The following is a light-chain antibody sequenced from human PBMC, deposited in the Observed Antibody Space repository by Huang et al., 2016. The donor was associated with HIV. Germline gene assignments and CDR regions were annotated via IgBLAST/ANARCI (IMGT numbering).Light chain of an antibody. V-gene: IGKV3-15*01. Sequence: IVMTQSPATLSVSPGERATLSCRASQSVSSNLAWDQQKPGQAPRLLIYGASTRATGIPARLSVSGSGTEFTLTINSLQSEDVAVYYCQQYNNWLSLTFGGGTKVEIK. J-gene: IGKJ4*02. CDR1: QSVSSN. CDR2: GAS. CDR3: QQYNNWLSLT.